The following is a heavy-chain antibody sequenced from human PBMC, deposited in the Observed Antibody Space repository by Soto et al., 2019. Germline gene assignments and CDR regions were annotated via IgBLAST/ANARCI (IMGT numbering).Heavy chain of an antibody. CDR3: AGALENPYFYYGLNV. Sequence: PGGSLRLSCAASGLLISANAMSWVRQAPGKGLEWVAATTYDGGIKHYVDSVKGRFTISRDNSKNTLYLQMNSLRVEDTATYYCAGALENPYFYYGLNVWGQGTTVTVS. J-gene: IGHJ6*02. CDR1: GLLISANA. CDR2: TTYDGGIK. D-gene: IGHD1-1*01. V-gene: IGHV3-30*03.